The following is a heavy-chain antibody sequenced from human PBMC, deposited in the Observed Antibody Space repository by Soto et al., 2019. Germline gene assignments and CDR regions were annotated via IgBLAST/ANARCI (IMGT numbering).Heavy chain of an antibody. J-gene: IGHJ4*02. V-gene: IGHV3-23*01. CDR3: AKDRRPVAGTGSFDY. CDR2: ISGSGGST. D-gene: IGHD6-19*01. CDR1: GCTFSSYA. Sequence: GGSLRLSCAASGCTFSSYAMSWVRQAPGKGLEWVSAISGSGGSTYYADSVKGRFTISRDNSKNTLYLQMNSLRAEDTAVYYCAKDRRPVAGTGSFDYWGQGTLVTVSS.